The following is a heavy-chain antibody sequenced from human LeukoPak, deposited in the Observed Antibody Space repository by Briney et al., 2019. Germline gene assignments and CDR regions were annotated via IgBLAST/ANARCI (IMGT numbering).Heavy chain of an antibody. J-gene: IGHJ6*02. CDR3: ARRDSSGWPTYYYYGMDV. V-gene: IGHV5-51*01. CDR1: GYSFTSYW. Sequence: GESLKISCKGSGYSFTSYWISWVRQMPGKGLEWMGIIYPGDSDTRYSPSFQGQVTISADKSISTAYLQWSSLKASDTAMYYCARRDSSGWPTYYYYGMDVWGQGTTVTVSS. CDR2: IYPGDSDT. D-gene: IGHD6-19*01.